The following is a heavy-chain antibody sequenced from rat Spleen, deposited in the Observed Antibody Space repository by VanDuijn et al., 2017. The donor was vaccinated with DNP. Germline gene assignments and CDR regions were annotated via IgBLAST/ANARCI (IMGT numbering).Heavy chain of an antibody. J-gene: IGHJ4*01. CDR1: GFNFNDNW. CDR3: VREDKGVYA. CDR2: INKESGTI. V-gene: IGHV4-2*01. Sequence: EVKLVESGGGLVQPGKSLKLSCAASGFNFNDNWMGWVRQAPGKGLEWIGEINKESGTIIYSPSLKDKSAISRDNAKNTLYLQMNKLGSEDTAIYYCVREDKGVYAWGQGVSVTVSS. D-gene: IGHD2-2*01.